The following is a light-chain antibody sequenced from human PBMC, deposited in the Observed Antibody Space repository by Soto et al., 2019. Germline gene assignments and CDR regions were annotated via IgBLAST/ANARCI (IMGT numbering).Light chain of an antibody. CDR3: QQYGSSPRT. V-gene: IGKV3-20*01. J-gene: IGKJ1*01. CDR2: GAS. CDR1: QSVSSSY. Sequence: EIVLTQSPGTLSLSPGERATLSCRASQSVSSSYLAWYQQKPGQAPRLLIYGASSRATVIPDRFSGSGSGTDFTLTISRLEPEDFAVYYCQQYGSSPRTFGQGTKGDIK.